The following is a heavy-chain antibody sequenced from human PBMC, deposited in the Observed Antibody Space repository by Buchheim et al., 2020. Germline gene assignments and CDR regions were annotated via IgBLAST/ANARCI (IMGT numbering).Heavy chain of an antibody. CDR3: ARDLERGLLGFISNWYAA. D-gene: IGHD1-1*01. CDR2: IHPSGGGT. CDR1: GPTFSNYP. J-gene: IGHJ5*02. V-gene: IGHV1-46*03. Sequence: QEQLVQSGAEVKKPGASVTVSCLASGPTFSNYPMHWVRQAPGQGLQWMGVIHPSGGGTSYAQKFEGRLTLTRDTSTNTVYMELSSLRSEDTAVYFCARDLERGLLGFISNWYAAWGQGTL.